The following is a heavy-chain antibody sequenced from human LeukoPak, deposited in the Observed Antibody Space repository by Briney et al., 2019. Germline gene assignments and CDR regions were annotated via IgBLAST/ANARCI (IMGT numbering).Heavy chain of an antibody. CDR1: GGSISSYY. J-gene: IGHJ6*02. CDR2: IYYSGST. V-gene: IGHV4-59*08. Sequence: SETLSLTCTVPGGSISSYYWSWIRQPPGKGLEWIGYIYYSGSTNYNPSLKSRVTISVDTSKNQFSLRLSSVTAADTAVYYCARSHAGTWGYYYGMDVWGQGTTVTVSS. CDR3: ARSHAGTWGYYYGMDV. D-gene: IGHD6-13*01.